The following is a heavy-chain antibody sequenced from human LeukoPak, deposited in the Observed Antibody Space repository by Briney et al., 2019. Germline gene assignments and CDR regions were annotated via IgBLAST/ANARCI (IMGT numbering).Heavy chain of an antibody. CDR1: GFTFSSYN. CDR3: ARGEYSYGDYFEC. CDR2: ISSSSRYI. J-gene: IGHJ4*02. D-gene: IGHD5-18*01. Sequence: GGSLRLSCAASGFTFSSYNMNWVRQAPGKGLEWVSSISSSSRYIYYADSVKGRFSISRDNAENSLYLQMNSLRAEDTAVYFCARGEYSYGDYFECWGQGTLVTVSS. V-gene: IGHV3-21*01.